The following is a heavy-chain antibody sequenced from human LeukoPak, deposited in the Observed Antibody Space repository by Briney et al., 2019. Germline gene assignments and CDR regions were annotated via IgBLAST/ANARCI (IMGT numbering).Heavy chain of an antibody. CDR1: GYTFTSYG. J-gene: IGHJ4*02. V-gene: IGHV1-18*01. CDR3: ARDRFSRYGSGSYSF. Sequence: ASVKVSCKASGYTFTSYGISWVRQAPGQGLEWMGWISAYNGNTNYAQKLQGRVTMTTDTSTNTAYMELRSLRSDDTAVYYCARDRFSRYGSGSYSFWGQGTLVTVSS. CDR2: ISAYNGNT. D-gene: IGHD3-10*01.